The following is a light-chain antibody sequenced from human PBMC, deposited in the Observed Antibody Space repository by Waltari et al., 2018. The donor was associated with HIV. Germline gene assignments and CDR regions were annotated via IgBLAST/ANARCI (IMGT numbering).Light chain of an antibody. CDR3: SSYTSSSTLV. J-gene: IGLJ1*01. V-gene: IGLV2-14*01. Sequence: QSALTQPASVSGSPGQSITISCTGTSSDVSAYNYFSWYQQHPGKAPKLMIYEVSNRPSGVSNRFSGSKSGNTASLTISGLQAEDEADYYCSSYTSSSTLVFGTGTKVTVL. CDR2: EVS. CDR1: SSDVSAYNY.